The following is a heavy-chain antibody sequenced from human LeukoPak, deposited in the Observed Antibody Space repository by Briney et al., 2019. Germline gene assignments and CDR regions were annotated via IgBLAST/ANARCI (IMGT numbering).Heavy chain of an antibody. Sequence: SETLSLTCTVSGGSISGYYWSWIRQPPGKGLEWIGYIYYSGSTNYNPSLKSRVTISVDTSKNQFSLKLSSVTAADTAVYYCARERVPAVYFDYWGQGTLVTVSS. CDR2: IYYSGST. CDR3: ARERVPAVYFDY. V-gene: IGHV4-59*01. D-gene: IGHD2-2*01. CDR1: GGSISGYY. J-gene: IGHJ4*02.